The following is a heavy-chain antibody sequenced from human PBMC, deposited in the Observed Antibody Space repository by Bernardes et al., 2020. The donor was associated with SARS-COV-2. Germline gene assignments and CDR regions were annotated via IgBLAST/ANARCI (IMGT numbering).Heavy chain of an antibody. CDR2: ISYDGSSK. J-gene: IGHJ4*02. CDR3: AKDYSSSYYYFDY. CDR1: GFTFSSYG. D-gene: IGHD6-13*01. V-gene: IGHV3-30*18. Sequence: GGSLRLSCGASGFTFSSYGMHWVRQAPGKGLEWVAVISYDGSSKYYADSVKGRFTISRDNSKNTLHLQMNSLRAEDTAAYYCAKDYSSSYYYFDYWGQGTLVTVSS.